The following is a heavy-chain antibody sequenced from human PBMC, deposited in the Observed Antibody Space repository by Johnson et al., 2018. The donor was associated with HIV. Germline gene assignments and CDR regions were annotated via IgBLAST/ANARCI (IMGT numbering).Heavy chain of an antibody. J-gene: IGHJ3*02. Sequence: EVQLVESGGGLVQPGRSLRLSCAASGFTVSSTYMSWVRQAPGKGLEWLSVLYSDGRTFYADSVKGRFTISRDSSKNTLYLQMDSLRPDDTALYYCARGRKDMEAADGLDNDAFDMWGQGTLVTVSS. CDR2: LYSDGRT. CDR3: ARGRKDMEAADGLDNDAFDM. V-gene: IGHV3-66*02. CDR1: GFTVSSTY. D-gene: IGHD6-13*01.